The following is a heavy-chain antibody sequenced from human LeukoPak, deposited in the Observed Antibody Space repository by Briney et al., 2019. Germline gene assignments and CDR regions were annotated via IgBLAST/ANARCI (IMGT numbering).Heavy chain of an antibody. J-gene: IGHJ4*02. CDR3: AKAPVTSCRGAFCYPFDS. CDR1: GFTFSSYA. Sequence: GGSLRLSCAASGFTFSSYAMHWVRRAPGKGLEWVSATSSSDAGKYYADSVRGRFTISRDNSRNTMYLQMNSLRAEDAAVYYCAKAPVTSCRGAFCYPFDSWGQGTVVTVSS. CDR2: TSSSDAGK. D-gene: IGHD2-15*01. V-gene: IGHV3-23*01.